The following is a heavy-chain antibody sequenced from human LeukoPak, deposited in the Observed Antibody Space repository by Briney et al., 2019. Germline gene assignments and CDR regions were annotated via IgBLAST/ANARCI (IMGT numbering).Heavy chain of an antibody. CDR2: IYSGGST. Sequence: GGSLRLSCAASGFTVSSNYMSWVRQAPGKGLEWVSVIYSGGSTYYADSVKGRFTISRDNSKNTLYLQMNSLRAEDTAVYYCARDLQLVGTFDYWGQGTLVTVSS. CDR3: ARDLQLVGTFDY. D-gene: IGHD6-6*01. CDR1: GFTVSSNY. V-gene: IGHV3-66*02. J-gene: IGHJ4*02.